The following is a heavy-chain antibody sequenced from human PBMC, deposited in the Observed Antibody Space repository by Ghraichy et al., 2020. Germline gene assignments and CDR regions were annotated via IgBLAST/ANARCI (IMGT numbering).Heavy chain of an antibody. D-gene: IGHD6-13*01. J-gene: IGHJ4*02. V-gene: IGHV4-59*01. Sequence: SETLSLTCTVSGGSISSYYWSWIRQPPGKGLEWIGYIYYSGSTNYNPSLKSRVTISVDTSKNKFSLKLSSVTAADTAVYYCARDRPPYSSSWYSLDYWGQGTLVTVSS. CDR1: GGSISSYY. CDR3: ARDRPPYSSSWYSLDY. CDR2: IYYSGST.